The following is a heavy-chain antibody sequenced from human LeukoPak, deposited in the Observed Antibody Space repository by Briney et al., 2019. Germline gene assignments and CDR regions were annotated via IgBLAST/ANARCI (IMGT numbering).Heavy chain of an antibody. CDR2: ICPGDSDT. Sequence: GESLKISCKGSGYSFTSYWIGWVRQMPGKGLEWMGIICPGDSDTRYSPSFQGQVTISADKSISTAYLQWSSLKASDTAMYYCARHGFGDYVWGSYRYYFDYWGQGTLVTVSS. CDR1: GYSFTSYW. J-gene: IGHJ4*02. D-gene: IGHD3-16*02. CDR3: ARHGFGDYVWGSYRYYFDY. V-gene: IGHV5-51*01.